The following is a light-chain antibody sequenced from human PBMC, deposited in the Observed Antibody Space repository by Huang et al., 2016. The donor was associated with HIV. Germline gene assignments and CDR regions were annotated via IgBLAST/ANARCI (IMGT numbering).Light chain of an antibody. CDR2: AAS. CDR3: QQSYSTPFT. V-gene: IGKV1-39*01. Sequence: DIQMTQSPSSLSASVGDRVTISCRASQSITIYLNWYQHKPGKVPKLLIYAASNLQSGVPSRFSGSGAGTDFTLTISSLQPEDHATYYCQQSYSTPFTFGPGTKVDI. CDR1: QSITIY. J-gene: IGKJ3*01.